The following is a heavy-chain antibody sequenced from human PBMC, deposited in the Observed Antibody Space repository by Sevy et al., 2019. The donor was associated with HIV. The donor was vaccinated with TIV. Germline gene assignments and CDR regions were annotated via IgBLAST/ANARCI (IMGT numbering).Heavy chain of an antibody. V-gene: IGHV3-23*01. CDR3: ATHRRRDGYIDGAFDI. CDR1: GFTFSNYA. Sequence: GGSLRLSCAASGFTFSNYALSWVRQAPGKGLEWVSAVSGSGGKTYYADSVKGRFTISRDTANNILFLHMNSLRAEDTAVYYCATHRRRDGYIDGAFDIWGQGTMVTVSS. J-gene: IGHJ3*02. D-gene: IGHD5-12*01. CDR2: VSGSGGKT.